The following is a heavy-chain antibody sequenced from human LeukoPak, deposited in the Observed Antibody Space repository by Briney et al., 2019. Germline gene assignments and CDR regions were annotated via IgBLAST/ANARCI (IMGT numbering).Heavy chain of an antibody. J-gene: IGHJ6*02. V-gene: IGHV3-23*01. CDR2: VDGGGGGT. CDR1: GFTLSSYA. CDR3: AKAYCSSTSCYTDYSYGMDV. D-gene: IGHD2-2*02. Sequence: GGSLRLSCEASGFTLSSYAMTWVRQAPGRGLEWVSSVDGGGGGTYYADSVKGRFIISRDNSKNTLYLQMNSLRAEDTAVYYCAKAYCSSTSCYTDYSYGMDVWGQGTTVTVSS.